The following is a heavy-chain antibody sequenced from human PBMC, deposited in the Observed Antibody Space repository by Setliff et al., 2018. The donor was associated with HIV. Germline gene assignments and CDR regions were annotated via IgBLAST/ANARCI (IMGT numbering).Heavy chain of an antibody. D-gene: IGHD3-22*01. CDR1: GYTFTGYY. CDR2: INPNSGDT. V-gene: IGHV1-2*02. Sequence: ASVKVSCKASGYTFTGYYMHWVRQAPGQGLEWMGWINPNSGDTNYAQKFQGRVTMTTDTSISTAYMELSRLRSDDTAVYYCARNPDTSGYLYYYYYMDVWGKGTTVTVSS. J-gene: IGHJ6*03. CDR3: ARNPDTSGYLYYYYYMDV.